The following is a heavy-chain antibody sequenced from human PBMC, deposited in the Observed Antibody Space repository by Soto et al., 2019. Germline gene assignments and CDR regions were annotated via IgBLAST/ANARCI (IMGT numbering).Heavy chain of an antibody. CDR2: ISYDGSNK. J-gene: IGHJ4*02. Sequence: PGGSLRLSCAASGFTFSSYGMHWVRQAPGKGLEREAVISYDGSNKFYADSVKGRFTISRDNSKNTLYLQMNSLRAEDTAVYYCARDRGTCSGGSCYSGYYFDYWGQGTLVTVSS. D-gene: IGHD2-15*01. CDR3: ARDRGTCSGGSCYSGYYFDY. V-gene: IGHV3-30*03. CDR1: GFTFSSYG.